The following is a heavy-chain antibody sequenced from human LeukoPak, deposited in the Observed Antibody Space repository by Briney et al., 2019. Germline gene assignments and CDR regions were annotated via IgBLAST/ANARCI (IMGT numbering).Heavy chain of an antibody. V-gene: IGHV5-51*01. CDR2: LYPGDSDT. CDR3: ARQWGRGSGSYLGY. CDR1: GYSFTSYW. J-gene: IGHJ4*02. D-gene: IGHD3-10*01. Sequence: GESLKISCKCSGYSFTSYWIAWVRQMPGKGLEGLVSLYPGDSDTTYSPSFQGQVTISADKSISTAYLQWSSLRASDTAMYYCARQWGRGSGSYLGYWGQGTLVTVSS.